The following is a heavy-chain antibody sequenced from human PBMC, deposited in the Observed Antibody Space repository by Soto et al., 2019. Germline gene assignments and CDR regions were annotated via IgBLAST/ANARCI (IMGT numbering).Heavy chain of an antibody. CDR1: GFTFSSYG. D-gene: IGHD2-2*02. CDR3: ATYYCSSTSCYTAAFDY. Sequence: QVQLVESGGGVVQPGRSLRLSCAASGFTFSSYGMHWVRQAPGKGLVWVAVISYDGSNTYYADSVKGRFTISRDNSKNSLYLQMNSLRAEDTAVYYCATYYCSSTSCYTAAFDYWGQGTLVTVSS. V-gene: IGHV3-30*03. J-gene: IGHJ4*02. CDR2: ISYDGSNT.